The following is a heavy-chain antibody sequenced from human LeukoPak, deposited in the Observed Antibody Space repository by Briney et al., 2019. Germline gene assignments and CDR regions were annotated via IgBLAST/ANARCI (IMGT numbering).Heavy chain of an antibody. CDR1: GFTFSSYS. V-gene: IGHV3-21*04. Sequence: PGGSLRLSCAASGFTFSSYSMNWVRQAPGKGLEWVSSISSSSSYIYYADSVKGRFTISRDNSKNSLYLQMNSLRAEDTALYYCAKDIGEVTMVRGVYYYYYYMDVWGKGTTVTVSS. J-gene: IGHJ6*03. CDR3: AKDIGEVTMVRGVYYYYYYMDV. D-gene: IGHD3-10*01. CDR2: ISSSSSYI.